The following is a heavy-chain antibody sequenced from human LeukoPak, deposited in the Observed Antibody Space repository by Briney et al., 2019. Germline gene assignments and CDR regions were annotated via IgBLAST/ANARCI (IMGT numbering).Heavy chain of an antibody. CDR1: GGSISSYY. CDR3: ARHGAFNDYCDPGHMDV. CDR2: IYYSGST. V-gene: IGHV4-59*08. D-gene: IGHD4-17*01. Sequence: SETLSLICTVSGGSISSYYWSWIRQPPGKGLEWIGYIYYSGSTNYNPSLKSRVTISVDTSKNQFSLKLSSVTAADTAVYYCARHGAFNDYCDPGHMDVWGQGTTVTVSS. J-gene: IGHJ6*02.